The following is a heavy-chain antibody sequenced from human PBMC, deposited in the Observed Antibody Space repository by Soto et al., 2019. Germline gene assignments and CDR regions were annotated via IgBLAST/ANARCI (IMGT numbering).Heavy chain of an antibody. CDR1: GGSIRSSSYY. D-gene: IGHD3-22*01. Sequence: PSETLSLTCTVSGGSIRSSSYYWSWIRQPPGKGLEWIGYIYDIGSTKYNPSLKSRVTISIETSKKQFSLKLSSVTAADTAVYYCARMYNYYYDSSAYFDYWGQGTLVTVSS. J-gene: IGHJ4*02. CDR3: ARMYNYYYDSSAYFDY. CDR2: IYDIGST. V-gene: IGHV4-61*01.